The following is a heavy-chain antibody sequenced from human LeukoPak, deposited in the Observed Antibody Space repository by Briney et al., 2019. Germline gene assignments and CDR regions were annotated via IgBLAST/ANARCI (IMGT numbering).Heavy chain of an antibody. CDR3: AKVPQ. J-gene: IGHJ4*02. CDR2: ISYDGSNK. Sequence: GRSLRLSCAASGFTFSSYGMHWVRQAPGKGLEWVAVISYDGSNKYYADSVKGRFTISRDNSKNTPYLQMNSLRAEDTAVYYCAKVPQWGQGTLVTVSS. V-gene: IGHV3-30*18. CDR1: GFTFSSYG.